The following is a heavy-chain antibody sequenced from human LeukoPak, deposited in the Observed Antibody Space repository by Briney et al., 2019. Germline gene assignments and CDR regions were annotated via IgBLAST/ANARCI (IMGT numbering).Heavy chain of an antibody. Sequence: SETLSLTHAVYGRSFSGYYWSWIRQPPGRGLEWIGEINHSGSTNYNSSLESRVTISVDTSKNQFSLYLSYVTASDTAVYYCARRMDSSGWKTRIDPRGQGTLVIVSS. CDR1: GRSFSGYY. D-gene: IGHD6-19*01. CDR2: INHSGST. J-gene: IGHJ5*02. CDR3: ARRMDSSGWKTRIDP. V-gene: IGHV4-34*01.